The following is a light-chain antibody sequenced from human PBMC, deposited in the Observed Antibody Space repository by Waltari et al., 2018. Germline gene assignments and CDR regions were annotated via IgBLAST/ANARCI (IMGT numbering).Light chain of an antibody. V-gene: IGLV8-61*01. J-gene: IGLJ3*02. CDR1: SGSVSTNYH. CDR3: VLYMGSGISV. Sequence: QTVVTQEPSFSVSPGGTVTLTCALSSGSVSTNYHPSWYQQTPGQAPRTRIYSTNTRSAGVPDRFSGSILGNKAALTITGAQADDESDYYCVLYMGSGISVFGGGTKLTVL. CDR2: STN.